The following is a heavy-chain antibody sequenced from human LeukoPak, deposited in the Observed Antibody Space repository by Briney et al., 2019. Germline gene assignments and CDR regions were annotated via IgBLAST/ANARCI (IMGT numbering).Heavy chain of an antibody. Sequence: ASVKVSCKASGYTFTGYYMHWVRQAPGQGLEWMGLISAYSGSTNFAQKLQGRVTMTTDTSTSTAYMELRSLRSDDTAVYFCARGADTGSYGSLVYFDYWGQGTLVTVSS. V-gene: IGHV1-18*04. J-gene: IGHJ4*02. CDR3: ARGADTGSYGSLVYFDY. CDR1: GYTFTGYY. CDR2: ISAYSGST. D-gene: IGHD3-16*01.